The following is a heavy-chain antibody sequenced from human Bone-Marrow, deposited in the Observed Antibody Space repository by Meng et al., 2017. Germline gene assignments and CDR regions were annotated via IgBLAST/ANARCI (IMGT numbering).Heavy chain of an antibody. CDR2: IDYSGST. D-gene: IGHD6-19*01. J-gene: IGHJ6*02. V-gene: IGHV4-61*01. CDR3: ARDWFYRQWLARSNYYYGMDV. Sequence: SETLSLTCTVSGASVSSSSHYWSWVRQSPGKGLEYIAYIDYSGSTNYNPSLKSRVTISADTYKNQLSLKLTSVTAEDTAVYYCARDWFYRQWLARSNYYYGMDVWGQGTTVTVSS. CDR1: GASVSSSSHY.